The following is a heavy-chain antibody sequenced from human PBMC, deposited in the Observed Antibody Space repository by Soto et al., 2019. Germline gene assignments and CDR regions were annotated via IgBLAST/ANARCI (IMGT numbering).Heavy chain of an antibody. CDR2: IYHSGYT. CDR3: ARDSLTGNYFDP. CDR1: GGSISSGGYA. V-gene: IGHV4-30-2*01. J-gene: IGHJ5*02. Sequence: QMRLQESGSGLVKPSQTLSLTCAVSGGSISSGGYAWNWIRQPPGKGLEWIGYIYHSGYTSYNPSPXNXXTISVDKSKNQFSLPLSFVTAADTAVYYCARDSLTGNYFDPWGQGTLVTVSS. D-gene: IGHD1-7*01.